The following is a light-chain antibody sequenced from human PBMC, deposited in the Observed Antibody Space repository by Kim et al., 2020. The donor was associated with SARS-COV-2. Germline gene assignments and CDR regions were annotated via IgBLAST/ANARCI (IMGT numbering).Light chain of an antibody. J-gene: IGLJ3*02. CDR1: VLAKKY. CDR2: KDS. CDR3: YSAADNNQV. V-gene: IGLV3-27*01. Sequence: SVSPGQTARFTCSGDVLAKKYARWFQQKPGQAPVLVIYKDSERPSGIPERFSGSSSGTTVTLTISGAQVEDEADYYCYSAADNNQVFGGGTQLTVL.